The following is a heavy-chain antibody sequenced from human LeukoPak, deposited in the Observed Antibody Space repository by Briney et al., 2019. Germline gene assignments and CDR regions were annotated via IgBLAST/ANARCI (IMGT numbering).Heavy chain of an antibody. CDR3: ARVTGATLDN. CDR2: ISSDGSIT. V-gene: IGHV3-74*01. J-gene: IGHJ4*02. CDR1: GFTFSSYW. Sequence: GGTLRLSCAASGFTFSSYWMHWVRQAQGQGMVWVSRISSDGSITTYADSGKGRFTISRDNARNTLYFQMDSLRAEDTAVYYCARVTGATLDNWGQGTLVTVSS. D-gene: IGHD4/OR15-4a*01.